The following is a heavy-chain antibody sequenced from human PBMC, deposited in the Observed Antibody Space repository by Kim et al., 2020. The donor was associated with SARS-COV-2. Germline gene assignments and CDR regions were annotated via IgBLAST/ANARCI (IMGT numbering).Heavy chain of an antibody. V-gene: IGHV3-48*02. CDR2: ISSSSSTI. CDR3: ARERIRGQYYYGMDV. D-gene: IGHD3-3*02. Sequence: GGSLRLSCAASGFTFSSYSMNWVRQAPGKGLEWVSYISSSSSTIYYADSVKGRFTISRDNAKNSLYLQMNSLRDEDTAVYYCARERIRGQYYYGMDVWGQGTTVTVSS. J-gene: IGHJ6*02. CDR1: GFTFSSYS.